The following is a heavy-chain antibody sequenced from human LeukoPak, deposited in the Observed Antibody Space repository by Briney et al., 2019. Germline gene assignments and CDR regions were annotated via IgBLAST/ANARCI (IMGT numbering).Heavy chain of an antibody. Sequence: KPSETLSLTCTVSGGSISSYYWSWIRQPPGKGLEWIGSIYYSGSTYYNPSLKSRVTISVDTSKNQFSLKLSSVTAADTAVYYCARITMVRGLDYWGQGTLVTVSS. CDR2: IYYSGST. CDR3: ARITMVRGLDY. D-gene: IGHD3-10*01. CDR1: GGSISSYY. J-gene: IGHJ4*02. V-gene: IGHV4-59*12.